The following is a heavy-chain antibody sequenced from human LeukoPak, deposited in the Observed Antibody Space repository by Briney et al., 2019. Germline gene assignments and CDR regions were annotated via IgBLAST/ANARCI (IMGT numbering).Heavy chain of an antibody. CDR3: ARDGRGIAVAGFDY. CDR1: GFTVSSNY. D-gene: IGHD6-19*01. V-gene: IGHV3-53*01. J-gene: IGHJ4*02. CDR2: IYSGGST. Sequence: GGSLRLSCAASGFTVSSNYMSWVRQAPGKGLEWVSVIYSGGSTYYADSVKGRFTISRDNSKNTLYLQMNSLRAEDTAVYYCARDGRGIAVAGFDYWGQGTLVTVSS.